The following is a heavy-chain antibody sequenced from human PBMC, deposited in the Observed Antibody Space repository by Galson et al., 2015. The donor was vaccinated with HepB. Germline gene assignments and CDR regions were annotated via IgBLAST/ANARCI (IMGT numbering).Heavy chain of an antibody. V-gene: IGHV3-23*01. CDR2: ISGSGGST. CDR1: GFTFSSYA. CDR3: VGYCSGGSCYGSAFDI. D-gene: IGHD2-15*01. Sequence: SLRLSCAASGFTFSSYAMSWVRQAPGKGLERVSAISGSGGSTYYADSVKGRFTISRDNSKNTLYLQMNSLRAEDTAVYYCVGYCSGGSCYGSAFDIWGQGTMVTVSS. J-gene: IGHJ3*02.